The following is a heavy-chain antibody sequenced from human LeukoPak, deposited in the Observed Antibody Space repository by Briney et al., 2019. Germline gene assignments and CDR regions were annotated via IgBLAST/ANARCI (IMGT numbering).Heavy chain of an antibody. CDR2: IYSGGSA. V-gene: IGHV3-66*02. D-gene: IGHD3-3*01. CDR3: ARNRGITIFGYYYYYMDV. Sequence: GGSLRLSCAASGFTVSSNYMSWVRQAPGKGLEWVSVIYSGGSAYYADSVKGRFTISRDNSKNTLYLQMNSLRAEDTAVYYCARNRGITIFGYYYYYMDVWGKGTTVTVSS. J-gene: IGHJ6*03. CDR1: GFTVSSNY.